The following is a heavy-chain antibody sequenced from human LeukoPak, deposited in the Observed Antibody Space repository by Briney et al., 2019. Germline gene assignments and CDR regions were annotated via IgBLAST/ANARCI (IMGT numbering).Heavy chain of an antibody. Sequence: ASVKVSCKASGYTFTGYYMHWVRQAPGQGLEWMGWINPNSGGINYAQKFQGRVTMTRDTSISTAYMELSRLRSEDTAVYYCARGSDYYDFWSGLKNTVYVWGSYDYWGQGTLVTVSS. D-gene: IGHD3-3*01. V-gene: IGHV1-2*02. CDR1: GYTFTGYY. CDR3: ARGSDYYDFWSGLKNTVYVWGSYDY. CDR2: INPNSGGI. J-gene: IGHJ4*02.